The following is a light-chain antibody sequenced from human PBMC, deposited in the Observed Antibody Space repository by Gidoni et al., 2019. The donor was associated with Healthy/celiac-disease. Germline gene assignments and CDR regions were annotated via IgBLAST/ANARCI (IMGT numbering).Light chain of an antibody. CDR2: AAS. J-gene: IGKJ3*01. CDR1: QGIRND. Sequence: AIQMTQSPSSLSASVGDRVTITCRASQGIRNDLGWYQQKPGKAPKLLIYAASSLQSGVPARFSGSGSGTDFTLTISSLQPEDFATYYCLQDYNYPLTFGPXTKVDIK. CDR3: LQDYNYPLT. V-gene: IGKV1-6*01.